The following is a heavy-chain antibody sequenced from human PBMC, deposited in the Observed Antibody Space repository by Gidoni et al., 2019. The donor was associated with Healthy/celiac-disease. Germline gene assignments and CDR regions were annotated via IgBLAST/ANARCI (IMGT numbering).Heavy chain of an antibody. D-gene: IGHD6-13*01. Sequence: VQLQESGPGLVKPSQTLSLTCTVSGGSISSGRYYWSWIRQPAGKGLEWIGRIYTSGSTNYNPSLKSRVTISVDTSKNQFSLKLSSVTAADTAVYYCARDRGSSWFYFDYWGQGTLVTVSS. CDR1: GGSISSGRYY. J-gene: IGHJ4*02. CDR3: ARDRGSSWFYFDY. V-gene: IGHV4-61*02. CDR2: IYTSGST.